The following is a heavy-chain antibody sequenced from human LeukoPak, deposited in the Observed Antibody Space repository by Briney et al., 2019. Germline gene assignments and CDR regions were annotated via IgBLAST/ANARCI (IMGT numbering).Heavy chain of an antibody. Sequence: PSETLSLTCAVYGGSFSDYYWSWIRQPPGKGLEWIGEINHSGTTNYSPSLKSRVSISVDTSKNQFSLKLNSVTAADAAMYYCASVYSSGSYRYTGSFDSWGQGMLVNVSS. CDR2: INHSGTT. CDR3: ASVYSSGSYRYTGSFDS. CDR1: GGSFSDYY. J-gene: IGHJ4*02. V-gene: IGHV4-34*01. D-gene: IGHD3-16*02.